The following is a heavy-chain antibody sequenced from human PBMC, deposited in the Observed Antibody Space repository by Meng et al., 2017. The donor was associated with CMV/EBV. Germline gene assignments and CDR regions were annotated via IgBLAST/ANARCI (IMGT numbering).Heavy chain of an antibody. Sequence: ASVNVSCKASVYTFTSYRISWVRQAPGQGLEWMGWISAYNGNTNYVQKLQGRVTMTTNTSTSTAYMELRSLRSDDTAVYYCARDSRSVVMTHFYDAFDIWGQGTMVTVSS. CDR2: ISAYNGNT. J-gene: IGHJ3*02. CDR3: ARDSRSVVMTHFYDAFDI. D-gene: IGHD3-22*01. V-gene: IGHV1-18*01. CDR1: VYTFTSYR.